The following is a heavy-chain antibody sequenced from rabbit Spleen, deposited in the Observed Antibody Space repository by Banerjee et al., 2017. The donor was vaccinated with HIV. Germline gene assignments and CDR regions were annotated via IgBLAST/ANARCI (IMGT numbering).Heavy chain of an antibody. CDR2: INVLTGKA. J-gene: IGHJ4*01. D-gene: IGHD1-1*01. CDR3: ARDLLGVIGWNFNL. V-gene: IGHV1S45*01. CDR1: GFPFSEKAV. Sequence: QEQLVESGGGLVKPGASLTLTCKASGFPFSEKAVMCWVRQAPGKGLTWIACINVLTGKAVYASWASGRFTISRTSSTTVTLRMTSLTAADRATCFCARDLLGVIGWNFNLWGPGTLVTVS.